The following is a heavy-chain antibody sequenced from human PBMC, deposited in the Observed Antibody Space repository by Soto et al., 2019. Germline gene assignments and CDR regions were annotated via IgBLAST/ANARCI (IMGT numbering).Heavy chain of an antibody. Sequence: QVQLVQSGAEVKKPGSSVKVSCKASGGTFSSYAISWVRQAPGQGLEWMGGIIPIFGPPNYAQRFQDRVTITADESTSTAYMEVSSLTSEDTAVYYCSKDRRCRDGYNFGTRYYYGMDVWGQGTTVTVSS. J-gene: IGHJ6*02. CDR3: SKDRRCRDGYNFGTRYYYGMDV. CDR1: GGTFSSYA. CDR2: IIPIFGPP. D-gene: IGHD5-12*01. V-gene: IGHV1-69*01.